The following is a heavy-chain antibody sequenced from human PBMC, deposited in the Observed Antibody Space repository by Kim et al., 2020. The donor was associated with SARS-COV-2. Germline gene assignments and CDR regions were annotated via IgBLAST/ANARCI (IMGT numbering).Heavy chain of an antibody. J-gene: IGHJ4*02. CDR1: GGSISSSGYY. D-gene: IGHD2-2*02. CDR3: ARHFLVTSIRLLGLFNFDY. V-gene: IGHV4-39*01. Sequence: SETLSLTCTVSGGSISSSGYYWGWIRQPPGKGLEWIGSVYYTGSTYYNPSLKSRVTISVDTSKNQFSLKLSSVTAADTAVYYCARHFLVTSIRLLGLFNFDYWGQGTLVTVSS. CDR2: VYYTGST.